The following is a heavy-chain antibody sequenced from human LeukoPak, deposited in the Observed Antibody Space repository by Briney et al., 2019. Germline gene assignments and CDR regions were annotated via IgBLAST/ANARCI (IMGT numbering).Heavy chain of an antibody. V-gene: IGHV3-20*04. Sequence: PTGGSLRLSCAASGFIFDDYGMSWVRQAPGKGLEWVSGINWNGDSTGYGDSVKGRFTISRDNSKNTLYLQMNSLRAEDTAVYYCARVGYSSGWISFDYWGQGTLVTVSS. D-gene: IGHD6-19*01. CDR2: INWNGDST. J-gene: IGHJ4*02. CDR3: ARVGYSSGWISFDY. CDR1: GFIFDDYG.